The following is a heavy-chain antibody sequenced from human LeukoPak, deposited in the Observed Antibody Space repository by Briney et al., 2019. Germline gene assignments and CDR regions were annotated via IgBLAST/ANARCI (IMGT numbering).Heavy chain of an antibody. CDR2: IYYSGNT. CDR3: ARQSVRAIAIAARPGNYFDY. CDR1: GGSISSSSDY. J-gene: IGHJ4*02. D-gene: IGHD6-6*01. Sequence: SETLSLTCTVSGGSISSSSDYWGWIRQPPGKGLEWIVSIYYSGNTYYNPSLKSRVTISLDTSKNQFSLKLSSVTAADTAVYYCARQSVRAIAIAARPGNYFDYWGQGTLVTVSS. V-gene: IGHV4-39*01.